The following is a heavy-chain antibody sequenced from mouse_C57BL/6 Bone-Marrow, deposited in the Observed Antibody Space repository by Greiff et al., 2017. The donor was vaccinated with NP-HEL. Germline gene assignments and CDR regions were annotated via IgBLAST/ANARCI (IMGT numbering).Heavy chain of an antibody. CDR2: ISSGGDYI. D-gene: IGHD1-1*01. CDR3: TRGGYYYGSSYDTY. CDR1: GFTFSSYA. Sequence: EVHLVESGEGLVKPGGSLKLSCAASGFTFSSYAMSWVRQTPEKRLEWVAYISSGGDYIYYADTVKGRFTISRDNARNTLYLQMSSLKSEDTAMYYCTRGGYYYGSSYDTYWGQGTLVTVSA. J-gene: IGHJ3*01. V-gene: IGHV5-9-1*02.